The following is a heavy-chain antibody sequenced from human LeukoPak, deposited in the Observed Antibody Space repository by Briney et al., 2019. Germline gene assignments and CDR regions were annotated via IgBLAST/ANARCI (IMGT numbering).Heavy chain of an antibody. CDR3: AREGSGSYYIDY. CDR1: GFTFSNYW. CDR2: INTDGSST. V-gene: IGHV3-74*01. Sequence: GGCLRLSCAASGFTFSNYWMHWVRQAPGQGLVWVSRINTDGSSTNYADSVKGRFTISRDNAKNTLYLQMNSLRAEDTAVYYCAREGSGSYYIDYWGQGTTVTVSS. J-gene: IGHJ4*03. D-gene: IGHD1-26*01.